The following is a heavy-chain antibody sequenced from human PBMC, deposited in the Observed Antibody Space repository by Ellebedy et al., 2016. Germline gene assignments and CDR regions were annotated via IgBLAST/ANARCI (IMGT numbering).Heavy chain of an antibody. CDR2: IYYSGST. V-gene: IGHV4-59*01. J-gene: IGHJ6*02. CDR3: ATAGRMDV. CDR1: GGSISSYY. Sequence: GSLRLXCTVSGGSISSYYWSWIRQPPGKGLEWIGYIYYSGSTNYNPSLKSRVTISVDTSKNQFSLKLSSVTAADTAVYYCATAGRMDVWGQGTTVTVSS.